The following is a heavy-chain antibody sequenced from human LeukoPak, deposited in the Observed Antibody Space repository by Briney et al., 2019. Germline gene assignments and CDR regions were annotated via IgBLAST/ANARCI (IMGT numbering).Heavy chain of an antibody. CDR1: GFTFSDSG. V-gene: IGHV3-73*01. J-gene: IGHJ4*02. CDR2: IRSKADSYAT. D-gene: IGHD1-26*01. CDR3: ATFPSGSYSAY. Sequence: QPGGSLRLSCAASGFTFSDSGMHWVRQASGKGLEWVGHIRSKADSYATVYAAPVKGRFTITRDDSENTAYLQMNSLKTEDTAVYYCATFPSGSYSAYWGQGTLVTVSS.